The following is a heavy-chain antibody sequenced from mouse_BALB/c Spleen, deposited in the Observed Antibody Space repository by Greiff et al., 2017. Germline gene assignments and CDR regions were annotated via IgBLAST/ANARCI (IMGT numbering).Heavy chain of an antibody. D-gene: IGHD2-1*01. CDR2: ISYSGST. V-gene: IGHV3-2*02. Sequence: EVQLQQSGPGLVKPSQSLSLTCTVTGYSITSDYAWNWIRQFPGNKLEWMGYISYSGSTSYNPSLKSRISITRDTSKNQFFLQLNSVTTEDTATYYCASTDGNYYFDYWGQGTTLTVSS. J-gene: IGHJ2*01. CDR1: GYSITSDYA. CDR3: ASTDGNYYFDY.